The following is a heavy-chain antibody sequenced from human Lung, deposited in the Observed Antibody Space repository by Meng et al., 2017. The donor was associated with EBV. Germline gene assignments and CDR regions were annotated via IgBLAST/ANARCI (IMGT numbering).Heavy chain of an antibody. CDR1: GFTYSHYG. D-gene: IGHD6-19*01. CDR3: ARGGQVRFSQWLAVHKSWGFDY. V-gene: IGHV3-30*03. CDR2: ISYGGSNK. J-gene: IGHJ4*02. Sequence: QVQLVASGXGVVQPGRSLRLSCAASGFTYSHYGMHWVRQAPGKGLEWVALISYGGSNKYYADSVKGRFTVSSDYSKNTLYLQMNSLRPEDTAVYYCARGGQVRFSQWLAVHKSWGFDYWGQGTLVTVSS.